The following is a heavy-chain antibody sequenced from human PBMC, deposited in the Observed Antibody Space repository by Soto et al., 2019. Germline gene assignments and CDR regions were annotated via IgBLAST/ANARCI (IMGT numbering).Heavy chain of an antibody. D-gene: IGHD1-1*01. CDR1: GFTFSTYC. J-gene: IGHJ4*02. CDR3: VRGTTAWRGMDY. CDR2: TCRYGREL. Sequence: LRLSCAASGFTFSTYCMHWVRHTPGTGLVWVSRTCRYGRELYYADSVKGRFTISRDDAKNTLYLQMDSLRVEDTGIYYCVRGTTAWRGMDYWGQGALVTVSS. V-gene: IGHV3-74*01.